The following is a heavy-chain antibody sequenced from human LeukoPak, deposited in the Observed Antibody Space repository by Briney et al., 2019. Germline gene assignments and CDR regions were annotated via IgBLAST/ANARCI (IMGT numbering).Heavy chain of an antibody. CDR2: INPYNGNT. J-gene: IGHJ4*02. V-gene: IGHV1-18*01. Sequence: ASVKVSCKASGYTFSSYGISWVRQAPGQGLEWVGRINPYNGNTKYVQKFYDRVSMTTDTSTSTAYMELRRLRSGDTAMYYCARGPRYDYDSSVYYFEFWGQGTLVTVSS. D-gene: IGHD3-22*01. CDR1: GYTFSSYG. CDR3: ARGPRYDYDSSVYYFEF.